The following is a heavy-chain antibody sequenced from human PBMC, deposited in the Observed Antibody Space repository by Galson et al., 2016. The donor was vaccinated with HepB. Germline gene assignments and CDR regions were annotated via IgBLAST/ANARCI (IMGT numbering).Heavy chain of an antibody. J-gene: IGHJ4*02. Sequence: SLRLSCAASGATSGFTFSSSGMHWVRQAPGRGLACVAMRWNDGSNQHYADSVKGRFSIYRDNSKNALYLQMNSLTAEDTAAYYCAKDKGTVAADFWGRGPLVPVTS. V-gene: IGHV3-33*06. CDR2: RWNDGSNQ. CDR3: AKDKGTVAADF. D-gene: IGHD2-15*01. CDR1: GATSGFTFSSSG.